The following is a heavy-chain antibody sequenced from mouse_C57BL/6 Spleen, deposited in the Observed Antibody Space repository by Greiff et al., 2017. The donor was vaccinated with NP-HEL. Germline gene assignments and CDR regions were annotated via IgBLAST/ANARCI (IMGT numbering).Heavy chain of an antibody. D-gene: IGHD2-4*01. J-gene: IGHJ2*01. V-gene: IGHV1-19*01. CDR3: ARTHDYSYFDY. CDR1: GYTFTDYY. Sequence: EVQLQQSGPVLVKPGASVKMSCKASGYTFTDYYMNWVKQSHGKSLEWIGVINPYNGGTSYNQKFKGKATLTVDKSSSTAYMELNSLTSEDSAVYYCARTHDYSYFDYWGQGTTLTVSS. CDR2: INPYNGGT.